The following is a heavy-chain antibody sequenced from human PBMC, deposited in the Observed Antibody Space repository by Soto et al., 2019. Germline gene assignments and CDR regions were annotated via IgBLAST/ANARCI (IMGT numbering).Heavy chain of an antibody. CDR2: IPQDGVDG. V-gene: IGHV3-7*03. Sequence: GSLRLSCEVSGFTFSMYSMSWVRQSPGKGLEWVAKIPQDGVDGHYADSVKGRFTISRDNGKNSLYLQLNNLRAEDTAVYYCARDHLILTAHDFFYGSDVWGRGATVTISS. CDR1: GFTFSMYS. J-gene: IGHJ6*02. D-gene: IGHD2-8*02. CDR3: ARDHLILTAHDFFYGSDV.